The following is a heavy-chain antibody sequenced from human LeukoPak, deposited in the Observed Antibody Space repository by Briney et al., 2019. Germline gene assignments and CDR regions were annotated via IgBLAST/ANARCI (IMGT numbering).Heavy chain of an antibody. D-gene: IGHD4-17*01. V-gene: IGHV3-53*01. CDR3: ARISYGARDAFDI. CDR1: GFTVSSNY. Sequence: GGSLRLSCAASGFTVSSNYMSWVRQAPGKGLEWVSVIYSGGSTYYADSVKGRFTISRDNSKNTLYLQMNSLRAEDTAVYYCARISYGARDAFDIWGQGTMVTVSS. J-gene: IGHJ3*02. CDR2: IYSGGST.